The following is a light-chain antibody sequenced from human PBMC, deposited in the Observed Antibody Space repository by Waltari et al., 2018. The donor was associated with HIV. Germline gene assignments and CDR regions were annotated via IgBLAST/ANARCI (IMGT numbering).Light chain of an antibody. CDR3: CSYAGTYTYV. Sequence: QSALTPPRSGSGSPGQTVTISCTGPSRDVGGYDYVSWFQQHPAKAPKLIIYDVGQRPSGVPDRFSGSKSGNTAFLTISGLQAEDEADYYCCSYAGTYTYVFGSGTEVTAL. J-gene: IGLJ1*01. CDR1: SRDVGGYDY. V-gene: IGLV2-11*01. CDR2: DVG.